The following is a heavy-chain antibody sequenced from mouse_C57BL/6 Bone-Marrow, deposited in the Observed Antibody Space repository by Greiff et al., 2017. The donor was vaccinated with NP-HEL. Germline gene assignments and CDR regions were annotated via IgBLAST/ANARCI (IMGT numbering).Heavy chain of an antibody. CDR2: IYPGDGDT. J-gene: IGHJ2*01. D-gene: IGHD1-1*01. CDR3: ARSTVVATQWNYFDY. V-gene: IGHV1-82*01. CDR1: GYAFSSSW. Sequence: QVQLQQSGPELVKPGASVKISCKASGYAFSSSWMNWVKQRPGKGLEWIGRIYPGDGDTNYNGKFKGKATLTADKSSSTAYMQLSSLTSEDSAVYFCARSTVVATQWNYFDYWDQGTTLTVSS.